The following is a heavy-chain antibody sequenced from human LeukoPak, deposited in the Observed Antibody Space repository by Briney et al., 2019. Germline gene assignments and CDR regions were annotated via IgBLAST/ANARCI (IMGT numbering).Heavy chain of an antibody. CDR3: AGGERYDILTGYPV. CDR1: GGTFSSYA. CDR2: IIPIFGTA. J-gene: IGHJ4*02. V-gene: IGHV1-69*13. D-gene: IGHD3-9*01. Sequence: SVTVSCKASGGTFSSYAISWVRQAPGQGLEWMGGIIPIFGTANYAQKFQGRVTITADESTSTAYMELSSLRSEDTAVYYCAGGERYDILTGYPVWGQGTLVTVSS.